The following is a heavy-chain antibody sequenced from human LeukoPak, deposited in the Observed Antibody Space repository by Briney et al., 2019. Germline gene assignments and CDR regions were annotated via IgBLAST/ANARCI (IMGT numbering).Heavy chain of an antibody. CDR3: VKVGAHSRAFDI. Sequence: PSETLSLTCTVSGGSISSYYWSWIRQPPGKGLEWIGYIYYSGSTNYNPSLKSRVTISVDTSKNQFSLKLSSVTAADTAMYYCVKVGAHSRAFDIWGQGTMVTVSS. CDR1: GGSISSYY. J-gene: IGHJ3*02. CDR2: IYYSGST. V-gene: IGHV4-59*01. D-gene: IGHD4/OR15-4a*01.